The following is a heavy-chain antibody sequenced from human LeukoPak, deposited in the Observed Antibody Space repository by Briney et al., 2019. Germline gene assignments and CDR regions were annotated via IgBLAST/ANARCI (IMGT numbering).Heavy chain of an antibody. V-gene: IGHV4-59*08. Sequence: SETLSLTCTVSGGSISSYYWSWIRQPPGKGLEWIGYIYYSGSTNYNPSLKSRVTISVDTSKNQFSLKLSSVTAADTAVYYCARENSSGWYEVRRFDYWGQGTLVTVSS. CDR1: GGSISSYY. D-gene: IGHD6-19*01. CDR3: ARENSSGWYEVRRFDY. J-gene: IGHJ4*02. CDR2: IYYSGST.